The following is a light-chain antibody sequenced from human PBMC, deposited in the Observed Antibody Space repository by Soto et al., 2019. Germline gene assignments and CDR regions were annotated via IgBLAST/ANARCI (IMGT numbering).Light chain of an antibody. V-gene: IGKV3-20*01. Sequence: EIVLTQSPGTLSLSPGERATLSCRASQSISSSYLAWYQQKPSQAPRLLIYAASSRATGIPDRFSGSGSGTDFTLTISRLEPEVFAVYYCQQYGSSSYTFGQGTQLEIK. CDR2: AAS. CDR1: QSISSSY. CDR3: QQYGSSSYT. J-gene: IGKJ2*01.